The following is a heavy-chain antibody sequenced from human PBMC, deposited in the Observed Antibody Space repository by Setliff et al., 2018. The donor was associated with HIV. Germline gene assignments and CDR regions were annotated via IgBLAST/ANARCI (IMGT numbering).Heavy chain of an antibody. Sequence: PSETLSLTCAVSGGSISSSNWWSWVRQPPGKGLEWIGEIYHGVSTNYNPSLKSRVTISVDKSKNQISLKLSPVTASDTAVYYCARETREAVAGSNYYYYYGLDVWGQGTTVTVSS. CDR3: ARETREAVAGSNYYYYYGLDV. J-gene: IGHJ6*02. D-gene: IGHD6-19*01. CDR2: IYHGVST. V-gene: IGHV4-4*02. CDR1: GGSISSSNW.